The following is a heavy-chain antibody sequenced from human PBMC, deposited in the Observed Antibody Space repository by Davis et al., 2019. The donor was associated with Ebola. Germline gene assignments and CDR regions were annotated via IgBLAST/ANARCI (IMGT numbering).Heavy chain of an antibody. D-gene: IGHD2-2*02. CDR2: INHSGST. Sequence: SETLSLTCAVYGGSFSGYYWSWIRQPPGKGLEWIGEINHSGSTNYNPSLKSRVTISVDTSKNQFSLKLSSVTAADTAVYYCARGSMAYCSSTSCYMNVPRWIDPWGQGTLVTVSS. V-gene: IGHV4-34*01. J-gene: IGHJ5*02. CDR1: GGSFSGYY. CDR3: ARGSMAYCSSTSCYMNVPRWIDP.